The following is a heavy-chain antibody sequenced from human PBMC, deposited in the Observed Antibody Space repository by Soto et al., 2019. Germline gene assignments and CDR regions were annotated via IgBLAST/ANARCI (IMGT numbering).Heavy chain of an antibody. J-gene: IGHJ3*02. CDR2: IKSKTDGGTT. Sequence: LRLSCTASGSTFSNAWMSWVRQAPGKGLEWVGRIKSKTDGGTTDYAAPVKGRFTISRDDSKNTLYLQMNSLKTEDTAVYYCTTVHSYGLRIVVRGDAFDIWGRGTMVTGS. CDR3: TTVHSYGLRIVVRGDAFDI. D-gene: IGHD2-15*01. V-gene: IGHV3-15*01. CDR1: GSTFSNAW.